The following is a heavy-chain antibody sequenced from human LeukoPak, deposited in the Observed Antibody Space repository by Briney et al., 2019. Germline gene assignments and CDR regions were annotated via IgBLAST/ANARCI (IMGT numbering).Heavy chain of an antibody. Sequence: GGSLRLSCAASGFTFSSYSMNWVRQAPGKGLEWVSSISSSSSYIYYADSVKGRFTISRDNAKNSLYLRVNSLRAEDTAVYYCARETAVGATNYWGQGTLVTVSS. CDR3: ARETAVGATNY. V-gene: IGHV3-21*01. CDR1: GFTFSSYS. D-gene: IGHD1-26*01. CDR2: ISSSSSYI. J-gene: IGHJ4*02.